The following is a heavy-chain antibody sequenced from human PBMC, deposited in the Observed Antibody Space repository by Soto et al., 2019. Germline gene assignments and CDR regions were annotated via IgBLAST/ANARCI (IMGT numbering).Heavy chain of an antibody. CDR3: ARHDLSGSKNYYFDS. Sequence: SETLSLTCTVSGGSISSYYWSWIRQPPGKGLEWIGYTHYSGSTNYNPSLKSRVTISVDTSKNQFSLKLSSVTAADTAVYYCARHDLSGSKNYYFDSWGLGTLVTVSS. V-gene: IGHV4-59*08. D-gene: IGHD5-12*01. CDR1: GGSISSYY. CDR2: THYSGST. J-gene: IGHJ4*02.